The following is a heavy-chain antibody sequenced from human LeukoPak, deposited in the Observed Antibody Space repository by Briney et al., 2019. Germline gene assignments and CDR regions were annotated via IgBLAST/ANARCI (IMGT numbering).Heavy chain of an antibody. D-gene: IGHD5-18*01. Sequence: GASVKVSCKASGYSFTSNYIHWVRQAPGQGLEWMGMIYPRDGSTSYAQKFQGRVTMTRNTSISTAYMELSSLRSEDTAVYYCARGLTIQLWLLGYWGQGTLVTVSS. CDR3: ARGLTIQLWLLGY. CDR1: GYSFTSNY. CDR2: IYPRDGST. V-gene: IGHV1-46*01. J-gene: IGHJ4*02.